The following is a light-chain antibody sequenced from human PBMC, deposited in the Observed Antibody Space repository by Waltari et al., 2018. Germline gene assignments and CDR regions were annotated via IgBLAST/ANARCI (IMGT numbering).Light chain of an antibody. J-gene: IGLJ2*01. Sequence: QSALTQPASVSGSPGQSITISCTGTSNDVGVYNYVSWYQHLPGKAPKLIIYDVSRWPSGVSNRFSGSKSGNAASLTFSVLQAEDEADYYCSSYTNTNTIVFGGGTKVTVL. CDR3: SSYTNTNTIV. CDR2: DVS. V-gene: IGLV2-14*03. CDR1: SNDVGVYNY.